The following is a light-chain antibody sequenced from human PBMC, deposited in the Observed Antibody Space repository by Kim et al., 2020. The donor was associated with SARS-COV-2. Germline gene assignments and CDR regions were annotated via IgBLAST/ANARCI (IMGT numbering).Light chain of an antibody. CDR2: GAS. V-gene: IGKV3-15*01. J-gene: IGKJ1*01. CDR3: KQYNNWPQT. CDR1: QSVSSN. Sequence: VSPGELATLSGRASQSVSSNLAWYQQKPGQAPRLLIYGASTRATGIPARFSGSGSGTEFTLTISSLQSEDFAVYYCKQYNNWPQTFGQGTKVDIK.